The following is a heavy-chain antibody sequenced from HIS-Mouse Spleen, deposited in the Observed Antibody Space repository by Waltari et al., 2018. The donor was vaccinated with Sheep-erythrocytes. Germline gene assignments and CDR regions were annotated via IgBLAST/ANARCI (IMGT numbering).Heavy chain of an antibody. CDR2: ISHSGRT. V-gene: IGHV4-38-2*02. CDR3: ASQPNWGYWYFDL. D-gene: IGHD7-27*01. Sequence: QVQLQESGPRLVKPSETLSLTCTVSGYSISSGYYWGWIRQPPGKGLGWIGSISHSGRTYCNPSVKSRVTISVDTSKNQFSLKLSSVTAADTAVYYCASQPNWGYWYFDLWGRGTLVTVSS. J-gene: IGHJ2*01. CDR1: GYSISSGYY.